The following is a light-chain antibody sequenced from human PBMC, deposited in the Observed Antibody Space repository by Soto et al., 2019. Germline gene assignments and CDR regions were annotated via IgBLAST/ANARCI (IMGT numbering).Light chain of an antibody. CDR2: GAS. CDR1: QSVSSNY. J-gene: IGKJ1*01. CDR3: QQYGSSPPT. Sequence: EIVLTQSPGTLSLSPGERATLSCRASQSVSSNYLAWYQRKPGQAPRLLIYGASNRATGIPNRFSGSGSGTDFTLNITRLEPEDIVVYYGQQYGSSPPTYGQGTKVEI. V-gene: IGKV3-20*01.